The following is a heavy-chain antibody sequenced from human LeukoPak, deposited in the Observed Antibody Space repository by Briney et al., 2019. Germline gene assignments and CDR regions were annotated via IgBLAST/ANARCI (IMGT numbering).Heavy chain of an antibody. CDR3: ARSPLVADYYFDY. Sequence: SETLSLTCTVSGGSISSFYWNWIRQPPGKGLEWIGYIYSSGNTNYNPSLKSRVTISLDTSQNQFSLKLSSVTAADTAVYYCARSPLVADYYFDYWGQGTLVTVSS. J-gene: IGHJ4*02. D-gene: IGHD2-8*02. CDR1: GGSISSFY. CDR2: IYSSGNT. V-gene: IGHV4-59*01.